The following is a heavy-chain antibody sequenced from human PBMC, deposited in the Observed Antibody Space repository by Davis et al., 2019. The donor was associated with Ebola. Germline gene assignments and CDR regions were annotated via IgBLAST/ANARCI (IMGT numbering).Heavy chain of an antibody. CDR1: GYLFTSFW. CDR2: ISPRASDI. D-gene: IGHD3-10*01. CDR3: ARHGDLGASGSFFDF. J-gene: IGHJ4*02. V-gene: IGHV5-51*01. Sequence: KVSCKTSGYLFTSFWIGWVRQMPGKGLEWMGIISPRASDIRYSPSFQGQVTISVDMSTATAYLQWGGLKASDSAMYYCARHGDLGASGSFFDFWGQGTLVTVSS.